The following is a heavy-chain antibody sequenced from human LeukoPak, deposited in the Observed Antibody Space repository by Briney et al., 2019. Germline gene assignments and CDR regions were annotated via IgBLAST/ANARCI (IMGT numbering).Heavy chain of an antibody. D-gene: IGHD6-19*01. CDR2: ISAYNGNT. J-gene: IGHJ4*02. Sequence: GASVTVSCTASGYTFTSYGISWVRQAPGQGLEWMGWISAYNGNTNYAQKLQGRVTMTTDTSTSTAYMELRSLRSDDTAVYYCARSGPALGYSSGWYIDYWGQGTLVTVSS. CDR1: GYTFTSYG. V-gene: IGHV1-18*01. CDR3: ARSGPALGYSSGWYIDY.